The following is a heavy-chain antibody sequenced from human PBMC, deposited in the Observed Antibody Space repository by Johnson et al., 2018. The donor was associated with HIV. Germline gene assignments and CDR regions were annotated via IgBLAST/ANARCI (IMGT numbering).Heavy chain of an antibody. CDR1: GFTFSSYA. J-gene: IGHJ3*02. CDR2: MYSRRST. Sequence: VQLVESGGGFVQPGGSLRLSCAVSGFTFSSYAMSWVRQAPGKALEWVSFMYSRRSTFYADPVTGRFTISRDNSKNTLYLQMNSLRTEDTAVYYCARGLLWFGELLEAFDIWGQGTMVTVSS. D-gene: IGHD3-10*01. CDR3: ARGLLWFGELLEAFDI. V-gene: IGHV3-66*01.